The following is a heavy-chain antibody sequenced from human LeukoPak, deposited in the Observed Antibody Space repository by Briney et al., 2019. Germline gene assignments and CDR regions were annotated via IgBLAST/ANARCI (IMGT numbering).Heavy chain of an antibody. J-gene: IGHJ3*02. D-gene: IGHD2-2*01. CDR2: IIPILGIA. V-gene: IGHV1-69*02. CDR1: GGTFSSYT. CDR3: ARWVYEDCSSTSCYAFDI. Sequence: AASVKVSCKASGGTFSSYTISWVRQAPGQGLEWMGRIIPILGIANYAQKLQGRVTMTTDTSTSTAYMELRSLRSDDTAVYYCARWVYEDCSSTSCYAFDIWGQGTMVTVSS.